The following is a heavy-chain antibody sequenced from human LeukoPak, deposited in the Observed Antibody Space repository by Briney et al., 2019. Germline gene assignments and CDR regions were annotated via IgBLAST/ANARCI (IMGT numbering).Heavy chain of an antibody. Sequence: SETLSLTCAVYGGSFSGYYWSWIRQPPGKGLGWIGEINHSGSTNYNPSLKSRVTISVDTSKNQFSLKLSSVTAADTAVYYCARFYGDYAWGQGTLVTVSS. J-gene: IGHJ5*02. D-gene: IGHD4-17*01. CDR1: GGSFSGYY. V-gene: IGHV4-34*01. CDR3: ARFYGDYA. CDR2: INHSGST.